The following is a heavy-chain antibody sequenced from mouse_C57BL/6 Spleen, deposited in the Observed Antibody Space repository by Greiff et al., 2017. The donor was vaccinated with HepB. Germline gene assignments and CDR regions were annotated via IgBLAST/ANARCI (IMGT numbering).Heavy chain of an antibody. V-gene: IGHV5-17*01. D-gene: IGHD2-1*01. CDR1: GFTFSDYG. CDR2: ISSGSSTI. Sequence: VQLQQSGGGLVKPGGSLKLSCAASGFTFSDYGMHWVRQAPEKGLEWVAYISSGSSTIYYADTVKGRFTISRDNAKNTLFLQMTSLRSEDTAMYYCARDYGKEFAYWGQGTLVTVSA. CDR3: ARDYGKEFAY. J-gene: IGHJ3*01.